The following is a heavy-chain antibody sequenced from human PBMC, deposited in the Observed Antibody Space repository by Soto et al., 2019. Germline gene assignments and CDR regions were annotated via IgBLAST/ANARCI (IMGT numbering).Heavy chain of an antibody. CDR2: ISWNSGSI. CDR3: ANLYGVNAFDI. V-gene: IGHV3-9*01. Sequence: GGSLRLSCAASGFTFDDYAMHWVRQAPGKGLEWVSGISWNSGSIGYADSVKGRVTISRDNAKNSLYLQMNSLRAEDTALYYCANLYGVNAFDIWGQGTMVTVSS. J-gene: IGHJ3*02. CDR1: GFTFDDYA. D-gene: IGHD4-17*01.